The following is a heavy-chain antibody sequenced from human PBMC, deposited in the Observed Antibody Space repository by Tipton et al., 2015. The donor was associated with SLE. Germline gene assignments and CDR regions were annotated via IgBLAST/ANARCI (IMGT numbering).Heavy chain of an antibody. CDR2: IFYSGST. Sequence: TLSLTCTVSGGSISSSSYYWGWIRQPPGKGLEWVGSIFYSGSTYYNPSLKSRVTISVDTSKNQFSLNLISVTAADTAVYYCARDAFGIAAAGGFDYWGQGTLVTVSS. D-gene: IGHD6-13*01. CDR1: GGSISSSSYY. CDR3: ARDAFGIAAAGGFDY. V-gene: IGHV4-39*02. J-gene: IGHJ4*02.